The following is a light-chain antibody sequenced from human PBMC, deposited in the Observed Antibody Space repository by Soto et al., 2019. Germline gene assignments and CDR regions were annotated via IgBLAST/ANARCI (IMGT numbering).Light chain of an antibody. CDR1: SSDLGTYNY. Sequence: QSALTQPASVSGSPGQSITISCTGTSSDLGTYNYVSWYQQYPDKAPKLIIYGVYHRPSGVSTRFSASKSAYTASLTISGLQAEDEADYYCSSFTTTYFYVFGPGTKLTVL. J-gene: IGLJ1*01. CDR2: GVY. V-gene: IGLV2-14*01. CDR3: SSFTTTYFYV.